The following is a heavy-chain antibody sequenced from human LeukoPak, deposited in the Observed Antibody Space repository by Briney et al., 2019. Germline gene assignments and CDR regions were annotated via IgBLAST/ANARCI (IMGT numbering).Heavy chain of an antibody. Sequence: ASVNISCEASGYTFTNYAINWVRQATGQGLEWMGWMNPNSGNTGYAQKFQGRVTMTRNTSISTAYMELSSLRSEDTAVYYCARGRGYSYVYDYWGQGTLVTVSS. D-gene: IGHD5-18*01. CDR1: GYTFTNYA. V-gene: IGHV1-8*01. J-gene: IGHJ4*02. CDR3: ARGRGYSYVYDY. CDR2: MNPNSGNT.